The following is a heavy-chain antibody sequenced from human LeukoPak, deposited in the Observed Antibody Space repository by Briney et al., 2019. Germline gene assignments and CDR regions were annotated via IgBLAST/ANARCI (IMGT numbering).Heavy chain of an antibody. CDR1: GYTFTSYD. V-gene: IGHV1-8*03. Sequence: ASVKVSCKASGYTFTSYDINWVRQATGQGFEWMGWMNPNSGNTGYAQKFQGRVTITRNTSISTAYMELSSLGSEDTAVYYCARGLYDSSGYTYYFDYWGQGTLVTVSS. J-gene: IGHJ4*02. CDR2: MNPNSGNT. D-gene: IGHD3-22*01. CDR3: ARGLYDSSGYTYYFDY.